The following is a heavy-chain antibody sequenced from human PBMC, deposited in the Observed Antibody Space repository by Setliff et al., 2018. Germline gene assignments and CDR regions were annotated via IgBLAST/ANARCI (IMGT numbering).Heavy chain of an antibody. V-gene: IGHV3-7*03. D-gene: IGHD2-21*02. CDR2: IKQDGSEK. CDR1: GFTFSSYW. J-gene: IGHJ4*02. Sequence: HPGGSLRLSCAASGFTFSSYWMSRVRQAPGKGLEWVANIKQDGSEKYYVDSVKGRFTISRDNAKNSLYLQMNSLRAEDTAVYYCARAYCGGDCYPYYFDYWGQGTLVTVSS. CDR3: ARAYCGGDCYPYYFDY.